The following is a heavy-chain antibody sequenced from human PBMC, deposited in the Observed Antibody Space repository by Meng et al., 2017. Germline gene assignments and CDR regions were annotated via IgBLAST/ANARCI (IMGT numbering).Heavy chain of an antibody. CDR3: ARSHVLLWFGEDLDY. D-gene: IGHD3-10*01. J-gene: IGHJ4*02. CDR2: INAGNGNT. V-gene: IGHV1-3*01. CDR1: GYTFTSYA. Sequence: HVQLVQSGAEVKKPGASVKVSCKASGYTFTSYAMHWVRQAPGQRLEWMGWINAGNGNTKYSQKFQGRVTITRDTSANTAYMELSSLRSEDTAVYYCARSHVLLWFGEDLDYWGQGTLVTVSS.